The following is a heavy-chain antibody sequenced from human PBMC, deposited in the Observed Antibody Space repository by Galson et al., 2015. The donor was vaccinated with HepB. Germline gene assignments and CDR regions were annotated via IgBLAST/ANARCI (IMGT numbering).Heavy chain of an antibody. D-gene: IGHD3-22*01. V-gene: IGHV4-34*01. J-gene: IGHJ4*02. Sequence: LSLTCAVYGGSFSGYYWNWIRQPPGKGLEWIGEINHSGSTNYNPSLKSRVTISVDKSKNQLSLRQTSVTAADTAVYYCARLFYYDSSGYLGYWGQGTLVTVSS. CDR1: GGSFSGYY. CDR2: INHSGST. CDR3: ARLFYYDSSGYLGY.